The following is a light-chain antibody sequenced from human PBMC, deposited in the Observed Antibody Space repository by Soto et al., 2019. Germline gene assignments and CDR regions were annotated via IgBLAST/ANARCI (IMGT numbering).Light chain of an antibody. CDR3: QQYNSYPIT. V-gene: IGKV1-16*01. Sequence: DIQMTQSPSSLSASVGDRVTITCRASQDINNYLTWFQQKPGEAPKSLIFAASILQSGVPSRFSGSGSGTDFTLTISSLQPGDFATYYCQQYNSYPITFGQGTRLEIK. CDR2: AAS. CDR1: QDINNY. J-gene: IGKJ5*01.